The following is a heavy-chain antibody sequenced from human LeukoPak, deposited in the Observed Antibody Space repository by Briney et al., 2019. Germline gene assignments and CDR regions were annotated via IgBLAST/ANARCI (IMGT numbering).Heavy chain of an antibody. V-gene: IGHV3-30*02. D-gene: IGHD3-10*01. CDR3: XXXXXXXXGSGSYVLDY. CDR2: IRYDGSNK. CDR1: GFTXXSYG. Sequence: CXXSGFTXXSYGMHWARQAPGKGLEWVAFIRYDGSNKYYADSVKGRFTISRDXSKNTLYLQMNSLRAEDTAVYYXXXXXXXXXGSGSYVLDYWGQGTLVTVSS. J-gene: IGHJ4*02.